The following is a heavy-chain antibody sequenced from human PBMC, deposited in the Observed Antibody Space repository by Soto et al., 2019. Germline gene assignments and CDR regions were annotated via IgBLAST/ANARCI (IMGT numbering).Heavy chain of an antibody. CDR2: INESGSA. V-gene: IGHV4-34*01. CDR3: ARQFVVVVVATTRDAFEI. CDR1: GGSFRGYY. D-gene: IGHD2-15*01. Sequence: PSETLSLTCAIYGGSFRGYYWSWIRQPPGKGLEWIGEINESGSANYNPSLKSRVTISVDTSKNQFSLNLRSVTAADTAMYYCARQFVVVVVATTRDAFEIWGQGTMVT. J-gene: IGHJ3*02.